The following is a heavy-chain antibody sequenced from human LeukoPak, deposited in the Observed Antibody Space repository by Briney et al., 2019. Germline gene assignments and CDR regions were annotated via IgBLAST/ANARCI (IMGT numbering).Heavy chain of an antibody. Sequence: PSETLSLTCTVPGGSISSSSYYWGWIRQPPGKGLEWIGSIYYSGSTYYNPSPKSRVTISVDTSKNQFSLKLSSVTAADTAVYYCASIYCSDGSCWYYFDYWGQGTLVTVSS. CDR3: ASIYCSDGSCWYYFDY. J-gene: IGHJ4*02. CDR1: GGSISSSSYY. V-gene: IGHV4-39*01. CDR2: IYYSGST. D-gene: IGHD2-15*01.